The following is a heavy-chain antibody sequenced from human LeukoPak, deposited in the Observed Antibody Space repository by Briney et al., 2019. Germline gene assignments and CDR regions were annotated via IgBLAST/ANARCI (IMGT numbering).Heavy chain of an antibody. CDR1: GGSFSDYA. Sequence: ASVNVSCKASGGSFSDYAITWVRQAPGQGLEWMGWMNPNSGNTGYAQKFQGRVTITRNTSISTAYMELSSLRSEDTAVYYCARVVVAATVWYFDLWGRGTLVTVSS. CDR2: MNPNSGNT. CDR3: ARVVVAATVWYFDL. V-gene: IGHV1-8*03. J-gene: IGHJ2*01. D-gene: IGHD2-15*01.